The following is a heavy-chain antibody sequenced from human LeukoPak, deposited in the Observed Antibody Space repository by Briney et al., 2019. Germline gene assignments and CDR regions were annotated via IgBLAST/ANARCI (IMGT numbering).Heavy chain of an antibody. V-gene: IGHV3-74*01. Sequence: GGSLRLSYRPSGLNPPYYWMHWVRQAPGEGLLWVSRINRDGRSAGYADFVKGRSTISRDNSKNTLAMQLDSLTVEDTGVYYCARRKSGFGDLYSYYDIWGQGMLVTVSS. J-gene: IGHJ4*02. D-gene: IGHD3-16*01. CDR2: INRDGRSA. CDR1: GLNPPYYW. CDR3: ARRKSGFGDLYSYYDI.